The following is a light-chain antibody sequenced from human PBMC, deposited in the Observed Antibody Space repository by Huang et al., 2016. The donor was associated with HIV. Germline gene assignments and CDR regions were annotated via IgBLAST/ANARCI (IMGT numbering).Light chain of an antibody. V-gene: IGKV4-1*01. CDR1: QSVLYRSNNKNY. CDR3: QQYYSNPLT. J-gene: IGKJ4*01. Sequence: DIVMTQSPDSLAVSLGERATINCKSGQSVLYRSNNKNYFAWYQQKPGQPPKLLIYWASTREAGVPERFSGSGSGTDFTLTIRSLQAEDVAVYYCQQYYSNPLTFGGGTKVEIK. CDR2: WAS.